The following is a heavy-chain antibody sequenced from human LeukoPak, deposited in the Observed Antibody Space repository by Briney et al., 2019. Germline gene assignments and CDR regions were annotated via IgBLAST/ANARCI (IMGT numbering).Heavy chain of an antibody. V-gene: IGHV3-53*04. CDR1: GFNVSSNY. CDR2: LYGAGST. CDR3: ARDSPSSGWTPLYYYYGMDV. Sequence: GGSLILSCAASGFNVSSNYMSWVRQAPGKGLEWVSVLYGAGSTYYADSVKGRFTISRHDSQNTLFLQMNSLRAEDTAVYYCARDSPSSGWTPLYYYYGMDVWGQGTTVTVSS. J-gene: IGHJ6*02. D-gene: IGHD6-19*01.